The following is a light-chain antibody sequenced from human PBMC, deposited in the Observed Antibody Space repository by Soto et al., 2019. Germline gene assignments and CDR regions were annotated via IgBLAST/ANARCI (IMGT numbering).Light chain of an antibody. Sequence: DSPLTQSPSSLSASVVDRVTITCLATQSISSYLNWYQQKPGKAPKLLIYAASSLQSGVPSRFSGSGSGTDFTLTISSLQPEDFATYYCQQSYSTLPITFGQGTRLEIK. CDR2: AAS. CDR1: QSISSY. CDR3: QQSYSTLPIT. V-gene: IGKV1-39*01. J-gene: IGKJ5*01.